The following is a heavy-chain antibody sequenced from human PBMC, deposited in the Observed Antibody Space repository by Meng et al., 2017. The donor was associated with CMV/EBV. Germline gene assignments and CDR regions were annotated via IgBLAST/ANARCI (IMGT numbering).Heavy chain of an antibody. CDR1: GFTVSSNY. CDR2: IYSGGST. CDR3: ARGYYGSGRDY. Sequence: GESLKISCAASGFTVSSNYMSWVRQAPGKGLEWVSVIYSGGSTYYADSVKGRFTISRDNSKNMLYLQMNSLRAEDTAVYYCARGYYGSGRDYWGQGTLVTVSS. D-gene: IGHD3-10*01. J-gene: IGHJ4*02. V-gene: IGHV3-53*01.